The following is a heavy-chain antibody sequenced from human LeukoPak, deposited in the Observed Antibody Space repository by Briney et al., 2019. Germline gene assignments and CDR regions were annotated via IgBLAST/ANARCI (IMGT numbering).Heavy chain of an antibody. Sequence: PGGSLRLSCAASGFTLSRYSMNWVRQAPGKGLEWVSVIYSGGSTYYADSVKGRFTISRDNSKNTLYLQMNSLRAEDTAVYYCASQGVVPAAAEGYWGQGTLVTVSS. J-gene: IGHJ4*02. V-gene: IGHV3-66*02. D-gene: IGHD2-2*01. CDR2: IYSGGST. CDR3: ASQGVVPAAAEGY. CDR1: GFTLSRYS.